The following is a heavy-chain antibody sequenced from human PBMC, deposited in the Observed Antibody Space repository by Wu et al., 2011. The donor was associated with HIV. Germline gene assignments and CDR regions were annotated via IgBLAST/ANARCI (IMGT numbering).Heavy chain of an antibody. D-gene: IGHD2-2*01. CDR3: ARGLGYCSSPSCLRTGFFQH. Sequence: QVQLVQSGAEVKKPGSSVKVSCKASGGTFSNYATSWVRQAPGEGLEWMGGILPIFGAADYAQKFQGRVTITADTSTSTVYMELSSLRSEDTAVYYCARGLGYCSSPSCLRTGFFQHWARAPWSPSP. V-gene: IGHV1-69*14. CDR2: ILPIFGAA. CDR1: GGTFSNYA. J-gene: IGHJ1*01.